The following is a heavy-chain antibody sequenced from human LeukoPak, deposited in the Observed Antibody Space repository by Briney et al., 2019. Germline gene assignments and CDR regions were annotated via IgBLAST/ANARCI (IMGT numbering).Heavy chain of an antibody. J-gene: IGHJ4*02. CDR2: VFTTGTT. Sequence: SETLSLTCVVSGGSVSSGGYSWWWVRQAPGKGLEWIGYVFTTGTTYYNPSLNSRVTISLDMSKNQFSLKLRSVTAADTAVYFCVRGVTRGYIYADWGQGTLVTVSS. CDR1: GGSVSSGGYS. CDR3: VRGVTRGYIYAD. V-gene: IGHV4-30-4*07. D-gene: IGHD5-18*01.